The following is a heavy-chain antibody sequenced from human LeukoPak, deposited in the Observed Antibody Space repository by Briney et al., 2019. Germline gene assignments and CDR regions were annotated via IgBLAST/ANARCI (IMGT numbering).Heavy chain of an antibody. D-gene: IGHD2-2*01. CDR1: GYTFTSYY. V-gene: IGHV1-8*02. CDR2: MNPNSGNT. Sequence: ASVKVSCKASGYTFTSYYMHWVRQATGQGLEWMGWMNPNSGNTGYAQKFQGRVTMTRNTSISTAYMELSSLRSEDTAVYYCARGRGYCSSTSCHASYYYGMDVWGQGTTVTVSS. J-gene: IGHJ6*02. CDR3: ARGRGYCSSTSCHASYYYGMDV.